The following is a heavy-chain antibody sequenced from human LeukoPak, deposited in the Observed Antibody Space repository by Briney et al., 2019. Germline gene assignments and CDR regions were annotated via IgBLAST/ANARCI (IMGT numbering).Heavy chain of an antibody. D-gene: IGHD3-10*01. Sequence: ASVKVSCKASGYTFTGYYMHWVRQAPGQGLEWMGWINPNSGGTNYAQKFQGRVTMTRDTSISTAYMELSRLRPDDTAVYYCARVETTMVREGPWGQGTLVTVSS. CDR3: ARVETTMVREGP. CDR2: INPNSGGT. J-gene: IGHJ5*02. V-gene: IGHV1-2*02. CDR1: GYTFTGYY.